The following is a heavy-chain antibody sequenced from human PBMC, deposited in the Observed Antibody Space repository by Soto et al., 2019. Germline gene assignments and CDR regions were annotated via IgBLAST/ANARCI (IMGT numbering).Heavy chain of an antibody. D-gene: IGHD6-19*01. Sequence: SQTLSLTCAISGDSVSSNSAAWNWIRQSPSRGLEWLGRTYYRSKWYNDYAVSVKSRITINPDTSKNQFSLQLNSVTPEVTAVYYCALVVAVAGPYYYYGMDVWGQGTTVTVSS. V-gene: IGHV6-1*01. CDR3: ALVVAVAGPYYYYGMDV. J-gene: IGHJ6*02. CDR1: GDSVSSNSAA. CDR2: TYYRSKWYN.